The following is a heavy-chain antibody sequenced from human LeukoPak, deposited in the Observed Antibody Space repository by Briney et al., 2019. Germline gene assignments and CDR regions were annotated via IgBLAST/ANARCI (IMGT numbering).Heavy chain of an antibody. CDR2: IYYSGST. CDR3: ARGDLGYCSGGSCYGDWFDP. D-gene: IGHD2-15*01. CDR1: GGSISSYY. Sequence: SETPSLTCTVSGGSISSYYWSWIRQPPGKGLEWIGYIYYSGSTNYNPSLKSRVTISVDTSKNQFSLKLSSVTAADTAVYYCARGDLGYCSGGSCYGDWFDPWGQGTLVTVSS. J-gene: IGHJ5*02. V-gene: IGHV4-59*01.